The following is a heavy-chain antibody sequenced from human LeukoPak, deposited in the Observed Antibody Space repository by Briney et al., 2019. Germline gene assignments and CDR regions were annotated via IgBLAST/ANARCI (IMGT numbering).Heavy chain of an antibody. V-gene: IGHV1-69*05. CDR3: ARDILVTMVRGVGLGAFDI. D-gene: IGHD3-10*01. Sequence: SVKVSCKASGYTFTGYYMHWMRQAPGQGLEWMGGIIPIFGTANYAQKFQGRVTITTDESTSTAYMELSSLRSEDTAVYYCARDILVTMVRGVGLGAFDIWGQGTMVTVSS. J-gene: IGHJ3*02. CDR2: IIPIFGTA. CDR1: GYTFTGYY.